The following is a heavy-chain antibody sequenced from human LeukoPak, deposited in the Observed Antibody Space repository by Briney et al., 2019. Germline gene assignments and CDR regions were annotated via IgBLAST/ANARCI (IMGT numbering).Heavy chain of an antibody. Sequence: GGSLRLSCAASGFTFSDYNMSWVRQAPGKGLEWVSSITSSSIYKYYADSMKGRFTISRDNAKNSLYLQMDSLRAEDTAVYYCARDGITMRILEYWGQGTLVTVSS. V-gene: IGHV3-21*01. CDR1: GFTFSDYN. J-gene: IGHJ4*02. CDR2: ITSSSIYK. CDR3: ARDGITMRILEY. D-gene: IGHD3-10*01.